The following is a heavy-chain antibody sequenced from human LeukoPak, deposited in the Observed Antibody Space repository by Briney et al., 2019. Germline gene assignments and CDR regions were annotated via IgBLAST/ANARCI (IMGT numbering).Heavy chain of an antibody. Sequence: GRSLRLSCAASGFTFSSYAMNWVRQAPGKGLEWVSYISSSSSTIYYADSVKGRFTISRDNAKNSLYLQMNSLRAEDTAVYYCASSFYGDYSNYWGQGTLVTVSS. D-gene: IGHD4-17*01. V-gene: IGHV3-48*01. CDR3: ASSFYGDYSNY. CDR2: ISSSSSTI. CDR1: GFTFSSYA. J-gene: IGHJ4*02.